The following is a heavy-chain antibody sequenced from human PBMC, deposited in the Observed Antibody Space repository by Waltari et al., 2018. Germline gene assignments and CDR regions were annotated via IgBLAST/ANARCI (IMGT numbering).Heavy chain of an antibody. CDR3: AKIGYNYGDYVGVGYFDS. CDR1: GYTFSDSN. D-gene: IGHD4-17*01. V-gene: IGHV1-2*06. J-gene: IGHJ4*02. CDR2: IHPKSGCT. Sequence: QVQLVQSGAEVKKPGASVEVSCKAPGYTFSDSNIHWVRQAPGRGLEWMGRIHPKSGCTTYAEEFQGRVTMTRDTSPSTAYMELSRLRSDDTAVYYCAKIGYNYGDYVGVGYFDSWGQGTLVTVSS.